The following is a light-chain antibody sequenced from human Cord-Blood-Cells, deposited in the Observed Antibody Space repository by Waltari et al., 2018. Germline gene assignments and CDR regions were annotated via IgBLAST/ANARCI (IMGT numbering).Light chain of an antibody. CDR2: GAS. Sequence: EIVLPQPPGTLSLSPGEGPTIHCRASQSVSSSYLALYQQKPGQAPRLLIYGASSRSTGIPDRFSGSGSGTDFTLTISRLEPEDFAVYYCQQYGSSPLTFGQGTKVEIK. V-gene: IGKV3-20*01. J-gene: IGKJ1*01. CDR3: QQYGSSPLT. CDR1: QSVSSSY.